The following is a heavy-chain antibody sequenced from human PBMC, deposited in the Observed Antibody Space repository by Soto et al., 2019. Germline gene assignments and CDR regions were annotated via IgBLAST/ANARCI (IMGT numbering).Heavy chain of an antibody. Sequence: SQTLSLTCAISGDRVSSNSATWNWIRQSPSRGLEWLGRTYYKSKWYNDYAVSVKSRIIINPDSSTNQFSLQLKSVTPEDTAVYYCARDAVTMVRGIIMDYYGMDVWGQGTTVTGSS. CDR2: TYYKSKWYN. D-gene: IGHD3-10*01. V-gene: IGHV6-1*01. CDR1: GDRVSSNSAT. J-gene: IGHJ6*02. CDR3: ARDAVTMVRGIIMDYYGMDV.